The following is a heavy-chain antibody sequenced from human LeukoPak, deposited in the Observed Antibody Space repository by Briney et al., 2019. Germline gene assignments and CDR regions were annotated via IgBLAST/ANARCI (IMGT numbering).Heavy chain of an antibody. Sequence: GGSLRLSCAASGFTFSSYSMSWVRQAPGKGLEWVGRIKSKTDGGTTDYAAPVKGRFTISRDDSKNTLYLQMNSLKTEDTAVYYCTTDKYTDGYKFWYFDYWGQGTLVTVSS. J-gene: IGHJ4*02. CDR1: GFTFSSYS. CDR2: IKSKTDGGTT. D-gene: IGHD5-24*01. V-gene: IGHV3-15*01. CDR3: TTDKYTDGYKFWYFDY.